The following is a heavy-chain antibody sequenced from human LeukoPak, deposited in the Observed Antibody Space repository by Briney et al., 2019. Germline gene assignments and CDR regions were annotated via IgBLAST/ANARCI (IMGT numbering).Heavy chain of an antibody. J-gene: IGHJ6*02. CDR2: VYSVGST. D-gene: IGHD6-6*01. CDR3: ARASSSYYYYGMDA. CDR1: AFTVSSNY. V-gene: IGHV3-66*01. Sequence: HSGGSLRLSCAASAFTVSSNYMSWVRQAPGRGLEWVSVVYSVGSTYYADSVKGRFTISRDNSKNILYLQMNSLRAEDTAVYYCARASSSYYYYGMDAWGQGTTVTVSS.